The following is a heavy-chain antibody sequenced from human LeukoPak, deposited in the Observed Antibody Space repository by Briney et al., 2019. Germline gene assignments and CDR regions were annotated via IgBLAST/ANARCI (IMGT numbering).Heavy chain of an antibody. D-gene: IGHD3-3*01. CDR3: ARDQYDTWSRRGNFDS. CDR2: ISSSSSYI. CDR1: GFTFSSYS. V-gene: IGHV3-21*04. J-gene: IGHJ4*02. Sequence: GGSLRLSCAASGFTFSSYSMNWVRQAPGKGLEWVSSISSSSSYIYYADSVKGRFTISRDNTKNSLYLQMNSLRVEDTAVFYCARDQYDTWSRRGNFDSWGQGTLVIVSS.